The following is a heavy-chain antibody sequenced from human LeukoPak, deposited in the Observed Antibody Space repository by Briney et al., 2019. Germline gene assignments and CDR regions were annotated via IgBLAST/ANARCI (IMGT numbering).Heavy chain of an antibody. CDR2: INHSGST. CDR1: GGSFSGYY. Sequence: PSETLSLTCAVYGGSFSGYYWSWIRRPPGKGLEWIGEINHSGSTNYNPSLKSRVTISVDTSKNQFSLKLSSVTAADTAVYYCARHGVGDGYNWYYFDYWGQGTLVTVSS. J-gene: IGHJ4*02. D-gene: IGHD5-24*01. CDR3: ARHGVGDGYNWYYFDY. V-gene: IGHV4-34*01.